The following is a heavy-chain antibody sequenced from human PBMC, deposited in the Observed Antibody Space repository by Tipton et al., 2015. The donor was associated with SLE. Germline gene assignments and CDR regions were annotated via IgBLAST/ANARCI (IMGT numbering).Heavy chain of an antibody. V-gene: IGHV6-1*01. J-gene: IGHJ4*02. CDR2: TYYRSKYYN. D-gene: IGHD1-1*01. CDR3: ARAENNWNDGGGFDY. CDR1: GDSVSSNSAA. Sequence: LVKPTQTLSLTCAISGDSVSSNSAAWNWIRQSPSRGLEWLGRTYYRSKYYNDYAVSVKSRISINPDTSNSQFSLQLKSVTPEDTAVYYCARAENNWNDGGGFDYWGQGTLVTVSS.